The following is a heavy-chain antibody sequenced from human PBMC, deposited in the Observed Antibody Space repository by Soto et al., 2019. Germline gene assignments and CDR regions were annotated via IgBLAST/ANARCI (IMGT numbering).Heavy chain of an antibody. V-gene: IGHV1-69*01. J-gene: IGHJ4*02. D-gene: IGHD1-26*01. CDR3: ERGGQGDMSGSNRSGDY. CDR2: IIPIFGTA. Sequence: QVQLVQSGAEVKKPGSSVKVSCKASGGTFSSYAISWVRQAPGQGLEWMGGIIPIFGTANYAQKFQGRVTMTADESTRTAYMELSSLRSEDTAVYYCERGGQGDMSGSNRSGDYWGQGTLVTVSS. CDR1: GGTFSSYA.